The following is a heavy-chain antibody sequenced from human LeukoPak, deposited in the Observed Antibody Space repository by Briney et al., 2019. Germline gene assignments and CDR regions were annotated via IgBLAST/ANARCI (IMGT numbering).Heavy chain of an antibody. CDR3: AGGPSGTAFDD. V-gene: IGHV4-4*07. J-gene: IGHJ4*01. Sequence: SETLSLTCAVSGISISNYYWSRIRQPAGKGLEWIGRIYTSGNTNYKPSLKSRLTISVDKSKNHLSLELTSLTAADTAFYYCAGGPSGTAFDDWGHGTLVTVSS. D-gene: IGHD1-1*01. CDR1: GISISNYY. CDR2: IYTSGNT.